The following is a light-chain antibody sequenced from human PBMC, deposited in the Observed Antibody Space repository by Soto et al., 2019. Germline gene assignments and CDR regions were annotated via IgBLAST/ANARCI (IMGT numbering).Light chain of an antibody. CDR1: TRDVGSYTL. CDR2: EGN. Sequence: QSALTQPASVSGSPGQSITISCLGTTRDVGSYTLVSWYQQHPGKAPKIIIYEGNKRPSGVSNRFSSSKSGNTASLTISGLQAEDEAEYYCCSYAGTSSWLFGGGTKVTVL. J-gene: IGLJ3*02. V-gene: IGLV2-23*01. CDR3: CSYAGTSSWL.